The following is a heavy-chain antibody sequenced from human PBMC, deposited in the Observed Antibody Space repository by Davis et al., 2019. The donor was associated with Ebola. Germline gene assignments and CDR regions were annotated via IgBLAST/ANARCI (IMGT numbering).Heavy chain of an antibody. Sequence: PGGPLRPSCPASESPFSTYAMTWVRQAPAKGLEWVSDLGGRGDITYYANSVKGRFTISRDSPKNSLYLQMNSLRVDEPAIHYCARRIMGGHAFDIWGQGTMVTVSS. J-gene: IGHJ3*02. CDR2: LGGRGDIT. CDR1: ESPFSTYA. D-gene: IGHD1-26*01. V-gene: IGHV3-23*01. CDR3: ARRIMGGHAFDI.